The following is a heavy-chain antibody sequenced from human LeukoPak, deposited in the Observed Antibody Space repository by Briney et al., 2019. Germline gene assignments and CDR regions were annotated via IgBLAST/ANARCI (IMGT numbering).Heavy chain of an antibody. J-gene: IGHJ4*02. D-gene: IGHD5-12*01. V-gene: IGHV1-2*02. CDR1: GYSFTDYY. CDR2: INPRSGST. CDR3: ARADRIQGGPYLSGS. Sequence: ASVKDSCKTSGYSFTDYYMHWVRQAPGQGLEWMGWINPRSGSTSYAQKVQGRFTMTRDTSISTVYLEMSWLRSDDTAIYYCARADRIQGGPYLSGSWRQGTLVTVSS.